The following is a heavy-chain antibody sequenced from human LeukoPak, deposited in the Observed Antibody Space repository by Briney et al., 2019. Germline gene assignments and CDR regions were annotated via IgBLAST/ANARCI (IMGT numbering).Heavy chain of an antibody. D-gene: IGHD5-24*01. Sequence: SGTLSLTCAVYGGSFSGYYWSWIRQPPGKGLEWIGEINHSGSTNYNPSLKSRVTISVDTSKNQFSLKLSSVTAADTAVYYCAVEMATQAKWGQGTLVTVSS. CDR2: INHSGST. CDR1: GGSFSGYY. V-gene: IGHV4-34*01. J-gene: IGHJ4*02. CDR3: AVEMATQAK.